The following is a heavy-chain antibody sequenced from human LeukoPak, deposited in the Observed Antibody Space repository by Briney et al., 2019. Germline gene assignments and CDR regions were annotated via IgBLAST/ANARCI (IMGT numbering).Heavy chain of an antibody. D-gene: IGHD2-2*01. CDR2: IRYDGSNK. CDR3: ARDWYHAIDY. Sequence: GGSLRLSCAASEFTFSKYGMHWVRQAPGKGLEWLAFIRYDGSNKFYADSVKGRFTISRDNAKNTLYLQMNSLRVDDTAVYYCARDWYHAIDYWGQGTLVTVSS. J-gene: IGHJ4*02. V-gene: IGHV3-30*02. CDR1: EFTFSKYG.